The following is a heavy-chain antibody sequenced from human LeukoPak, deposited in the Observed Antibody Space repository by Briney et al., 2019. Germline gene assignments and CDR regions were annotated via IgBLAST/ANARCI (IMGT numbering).Heavy chain of an antibody. V-gene: IGHV4-4*07. CDR3: ASRDANTAAGFDI. J-gene: IGHJ3*02. Sequence: PSETLSLTCTVSGGSISSYSWSWIRQSAGKGLEGIGHMYTSGITNYNPSLKSRVTMSVDTSKKQFSLKLSSVTAADTAVYYCASRDANTAAGFDIWGQGTMLTVSS. CDR1: GGSISSYS. D-gene: IGHD6-13*01. CDR2: MYTSGIT.